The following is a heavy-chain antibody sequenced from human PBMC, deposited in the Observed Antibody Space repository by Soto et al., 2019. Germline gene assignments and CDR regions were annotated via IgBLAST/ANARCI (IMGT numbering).Heavy chain of an antibody. CDR2: INPNSGGT. Sequence: ASVKVSCKASGYTFTGYYMHWVRQAPGQGLEWMGWINPNSGGTNYAQKFQGRVTMTRDTSISTAYMELSRLRSDDTAVYYCARDSEGGKTLWGDYYYGMDVWGQGTTVTASS. V-gene: IGHV1-2*02. CDR1: GYTFTGYY. CDR3: ARDSEGGKTLWGDYYYGMDV. D-gene: IGHD2-21*01. J-gene: IGHJ6*02.